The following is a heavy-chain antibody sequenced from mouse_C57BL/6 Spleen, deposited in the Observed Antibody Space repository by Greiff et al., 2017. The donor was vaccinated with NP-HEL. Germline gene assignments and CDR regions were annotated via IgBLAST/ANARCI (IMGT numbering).Heavy chain of an antibody. CDR1: GYAFSSSW. D-gene: IGHD2-2*01. CDR3: ASRGYDWYYGV. V-gene: IGHV1-82*01. CDR2: IYPGDGDT. Sequence: QVLLQQSGPELVKPGASVKISCKASGYAFSSSWMDWVKQRPGKGLEWIGRIYPGDGDTNYNGKFKGKATMTADKSYSPAYMQLSSLTSEDSAVYFCASRGYDWYYGVWGTGATVTVSS. J-gene: IGHJ1*03.